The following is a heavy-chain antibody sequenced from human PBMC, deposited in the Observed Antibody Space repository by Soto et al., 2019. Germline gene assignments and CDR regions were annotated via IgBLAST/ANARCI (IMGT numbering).Heavy chain of an antibody. D-gene: IGHD3-10*01. CDR2: ISAYNGNT. CDR1: GYTFTSYG. J-gene: IGHJ6*03. V-gene: IGHV1-18*01. Sequence: GASVKVSCKASGYTFTSYGISWVRQAPGQGLEWMGWISAYNGNTNYAQKLQGRVTMTTDTSTSTAYMELRSLRSDDTAVYYCAREAPRWFGGVSSYMDVWGKGTTVTVSS. CDR3: AREAPRWFGGVSSYMDV.